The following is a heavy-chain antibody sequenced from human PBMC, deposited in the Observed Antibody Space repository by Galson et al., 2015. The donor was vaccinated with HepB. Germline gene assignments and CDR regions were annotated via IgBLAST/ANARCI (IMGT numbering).Heavy chain of an antibody. J-gene: IGHJ6*02. Sequence: SLRLSCAASGFTFDDYAMHWVRQAPGKGLEWVSGISWNSGSIGYADSVKGRFTIYRDNAKNSLYLQMNSLRAEDTALYYCAKTVDTAMVVDGMDVWCQGTTVTVSS. CDR1: GFTFDDYA. V-gene: IGHV3-9*01. CDR3: AKTVDTAMVVDGMDV. D-gene: IGHD5-18*01. CDR2: ISWNSGSI.